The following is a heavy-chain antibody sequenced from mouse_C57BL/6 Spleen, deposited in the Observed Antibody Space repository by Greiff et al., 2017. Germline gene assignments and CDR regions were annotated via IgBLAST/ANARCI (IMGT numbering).Heavy chain of an antibody. CDR1: GFTFSSYA. J-gene: IGHJ4*01. Sequence: DVMLVESGGGLVKPGGSLKLSCAASGFTFSSYAMSWVRQTPEKRLEWVATISDGGSYTYYPDNVKGRFTISRDNAKNNLYLQMSHLKSEDTAMYYCARDGEDAMDYWGQGTSVTVSS. V-gene: IGHV5-4*01. CDR3: ARDGEDAMDY. CDR2: ISDGGSYT.